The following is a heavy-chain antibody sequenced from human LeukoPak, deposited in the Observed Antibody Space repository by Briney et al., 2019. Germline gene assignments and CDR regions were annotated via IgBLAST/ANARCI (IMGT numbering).Heavy chain of an antibody. CDR3: ASGDSGSYYHDY. Sequence: ASVKVSCKASGYTFTSYGISWVRQAPGQGLEWMGWISAYNGDTNYAQKFQGRVTMTTDTSTSTAYMELRSLRSDDTAVYYCASGDSGSYYHDYWGQGTLVTVSS. D-gene: IGHD1-26*01. CDR2: ISAYNGDT. CDR1: GYTFTSYG. V-gene: IGHV1-18*01. J-gene: IGHJ4*02.